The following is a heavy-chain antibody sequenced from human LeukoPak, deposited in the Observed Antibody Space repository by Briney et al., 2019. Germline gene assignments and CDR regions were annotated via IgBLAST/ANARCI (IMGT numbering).Heavy chain of an antibody. V-gene: IGHV1-2*02. J-gene: IGHJ5*02. Sequence: ASVTASCKSSGYTFTGYYMHWVRQAPGQGLEWMGWINPNSGGTNYAQKFQGRVTMTRDTSISTAYMELSRLRSDDTAVYYCARDPFRYDFWSGYYRNWFDPWGQGTLVTASS. CDR3: ARDPFRYDFWSGYYRNWFDP. CDR1: GYTFTGYY. CDR2: INPNSGGT. D-gene: IGHD3-3*01.